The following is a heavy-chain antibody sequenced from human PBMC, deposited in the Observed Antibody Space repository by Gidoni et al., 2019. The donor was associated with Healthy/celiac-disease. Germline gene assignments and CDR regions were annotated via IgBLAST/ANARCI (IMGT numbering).Heavy chain of an antibody. J-gene: IGHJ4*02. Sequence: ELQLVESGGGLVKPGGSLRLSSAASGFTFRNAWMSWVRQAPGKGLEWVGRIKSKTDGGTTDYAAPVKGRFTISRDDSKNTLYLQMNSLKTEDTAVYYCTTVRVATMALGYWGQGTLVTVSS. CDR1: GFTFRNAW. D-gene: IGHD5-12*01. CDR3: TTVRVATMALGY. CDR2: IKSKTDGGTT. V-gene: IGHV3-15*01.